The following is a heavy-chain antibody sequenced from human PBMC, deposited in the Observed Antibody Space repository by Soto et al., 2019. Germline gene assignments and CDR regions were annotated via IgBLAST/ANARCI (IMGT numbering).Heavy chain of an antibody. Sequence: PSETLSLTCTVSGGSISSGGYYWSWIRQHPGKGLEWIGYIYYSGSTYYNPSLKSRVTISVDTSKNQFSLKLSSVTAADTAVYYCARATYYDYVWGSYPLNWFDPWGQGTLVTVSS. CDR1: GGSISSGGYY. CDR2: IYYSGST. J-gene: IGHJ5*02. V-gene: IGHV4-31*03. D-gene: IGHD3-16*01. CDR3: ARATYYDYVWGSYPLNWFDP.